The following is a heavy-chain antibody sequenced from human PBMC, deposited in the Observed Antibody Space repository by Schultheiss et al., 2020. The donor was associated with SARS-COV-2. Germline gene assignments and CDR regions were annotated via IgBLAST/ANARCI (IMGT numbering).Heavy chain of an antibody. J-gene: IGHJ3*01. CDR2: VHYTGST. Sequence: SQTLSLTCPVSGASMSVYHWTWIRQPPGKGLEWIGYVHYTGSTYYNPSLKSRVTISVDTSKNQFSLKLSSVTAADTAVYYCARDLRGLVDAFDVWGQGTVVTVSS. V-gene: IGHV4-59*12. CDR1: GASMSVYH. CDR3: ARDLRGLVDAFDV. D-gene: IGHD3/OR15-3a*01.